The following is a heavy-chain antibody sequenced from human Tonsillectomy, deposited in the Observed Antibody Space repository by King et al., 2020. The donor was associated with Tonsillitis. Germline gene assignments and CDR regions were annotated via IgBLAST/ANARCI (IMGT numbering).Heavy chain of an antibody. Sequence: EVQLVESGGGLVQPGGSLRLSCAASGFTFSNYWMHWVRQVPGKGLLWVSRISNDGTVTSSADSVRVRFTISRDNAKNTLYLQMNSLRADDTAVYFCSREAVGTYGGNSDSFDYWGQGTLVTVSS. CDR1: GFTFSNYW. D-gene: IGHD4-23*01. CDR3: SREAVGTYGGNSDSFDY. CDR2: ISNDGTVT. J-gene: IGHJ4*02. V-gene: IGHV3-74*01.